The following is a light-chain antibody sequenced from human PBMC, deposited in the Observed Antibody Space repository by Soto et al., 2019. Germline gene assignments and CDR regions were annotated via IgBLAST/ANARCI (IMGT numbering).Light chain of an antibody. V-gene: IGKV1-39*01. J-gene: IGKJ4*01. CDR1: QSISTY. CDR3: QQSYTAPLT. Sequence: DIQMTQSPSSLSASVGDRVTITCRASQSISTYLNWYQQKPGNAPNLLIFAASTLQSGVPSRFSGSGAGTDFTLTIRSLQPEDFATYYCQQSYTAPLTFGGGTKVDIK. CDR2: AAS.